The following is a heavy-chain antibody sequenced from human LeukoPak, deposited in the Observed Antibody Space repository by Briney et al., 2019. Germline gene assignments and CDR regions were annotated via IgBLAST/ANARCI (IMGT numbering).Heavy chain of an antibody. CDR1: GYSISSGYY. Sequence: SETLSLTCTVSGYSISSGYYWGWIRQPPGKGLEWIGNIYHSGSTYYNPSLKSRVTISVDTSKNQFSLKLSSVTAADTAVYYCARVKSWVFDYWGQGTLVTVSS. J-gene: IGHJ4*02. CDR2: IYHSGST. CDR3: ARVKSWVFDY. V-gene: IGHV4-38-2*02. D-gene: IGHD3-16*01.